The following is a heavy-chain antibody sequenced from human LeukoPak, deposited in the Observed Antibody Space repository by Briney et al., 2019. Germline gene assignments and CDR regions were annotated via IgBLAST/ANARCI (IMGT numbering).Heavy chain of an antibody. CDR1: GFTFSSYW. Sequence: GSLRLSCAASGFTFSSYWMSWIRQPPGKGLEWIGEINHSGSTNYNPSLKSRVTISVDTSKNQFSLKLSSVTAADTAVYYCARGGYYYYYGMDVWGQGTTVTVSS. V-gene: IGHV4-34*01. CDR2: INHSGST. J-gene: IGHJ6*02. CDR3: ARGGYYYYYGMDV.